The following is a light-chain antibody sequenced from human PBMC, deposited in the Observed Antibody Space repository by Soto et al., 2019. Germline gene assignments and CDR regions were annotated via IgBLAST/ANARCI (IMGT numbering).Light chain of an antibody. Sequence: EIVLTQSPATLSLSPGERATLSCRASQSVSSYLAWYQQKPGQAPRLLFYDASNRATGIPARFSGSGSGTDFTLTISSLEPEDFAVYYCQQRSNWRGVTFGPGTKVDIK. CDR3: QQRSNWRGVT. CDR2: DAS. V-gene: IGKV3-11*01. J-gene: IGKJ3*01. CDR1: QSVSSY.